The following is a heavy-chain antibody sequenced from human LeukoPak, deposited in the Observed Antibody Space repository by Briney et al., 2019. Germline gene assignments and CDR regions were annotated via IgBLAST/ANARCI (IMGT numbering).Heavy chain of an antibody. CDR3: ASEGKYCSSTSCYMLHDY. J-gene: IGHJ4*02. CDR1: GFTFSGYP. D-gene: IGHD2-2*01. CDR2: ISGSGGST. V-gene: IGHV3-23*01. Sequence: GGSLRLSCAASGFTFSGYPIHWVRQAPGKGLEWVSAISGSGGSTYYADSVKGRFTISRDNSKNTLYLQMNSLRAEDTAVYYCASEGKYCSSTSCYMLHDYWGQGTMVTVSS.